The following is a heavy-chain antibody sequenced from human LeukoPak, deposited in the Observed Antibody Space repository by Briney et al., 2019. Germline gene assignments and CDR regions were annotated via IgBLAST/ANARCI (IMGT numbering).Heavy chain of an antibody. CDR1: GYTLTELS. V-gene: IGHV1-24*01. CDR2: FDPEDGET. Sequence: ASVKVSCKVSGYTLTELSMHWVRQAPGKGLEWMGGFDPEDGETIYAQKFQGRVTMTEDTSTDTAYMELSSLRSEDTAVYYCATSLLGVGAREFDYWGRGTLVTVSS. D-gene: IGHD1-26*01. J-gene: IGHJ4*02. CDR3: ATSLLGVGAREFDY.